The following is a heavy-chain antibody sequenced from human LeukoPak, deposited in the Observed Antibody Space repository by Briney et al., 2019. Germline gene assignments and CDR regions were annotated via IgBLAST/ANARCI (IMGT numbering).Heavy chain of an antibody. J-gene: IGHJ4*02. CDR2: IWYDGSNK. CDR1: GFTFSSYG. CDR3: ARGLHYYYDSSGYQPLDY. V-gene: IGHV3-33*01. Sequence: PGGSLRLSCAASGFTFSSYGMHWVRQAPGKGLEWVAVIWYDGSNKYYADSVKGRFTISRDNSKNTLYLQMNSLRAEDTAVYYCARGLHYYYDSSGYQPLDYWGQGTLVTVSS. D-gene: IGHD3-22*01.